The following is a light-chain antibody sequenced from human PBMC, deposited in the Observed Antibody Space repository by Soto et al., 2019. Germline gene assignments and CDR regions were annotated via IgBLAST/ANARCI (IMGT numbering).Light chain of an antibody. CDR2: GAS. CDR3: HQYDSSPLT. V-gene: IGKV3-20*01. J-gene: IGKJ4*01. CDR1: QSVSSSY. Sequence: EMVLTQSPGTLSLSPGERATLSCRASQSVSSSYLAWYQQKPGQAPRLLIYGASSRATGIPDRFSGSGSGTDFTLTIRRLEPEDFAVYYCHQYDSSPLTFGGGTQVEIK.